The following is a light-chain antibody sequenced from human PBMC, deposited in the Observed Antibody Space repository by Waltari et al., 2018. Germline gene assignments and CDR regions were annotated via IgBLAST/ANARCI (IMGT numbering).Light chain of an antibody. V-gene: IGKV3-15*01. J-gene: IGKJ4*01. CDR3: QQYEDWPRHS. CDR1: QNVGTS. CDR2: GAY. Sequence: EIVVTQSPVTLSVSPGERVTLSCRASQNVGTSLAWYQQKPGQTPRLLIFGAYSRASGVPARFSGSGSGTDFTLAISSLQSEDFAVYYCQQYEDWPRHSFGGGTKVQIE.